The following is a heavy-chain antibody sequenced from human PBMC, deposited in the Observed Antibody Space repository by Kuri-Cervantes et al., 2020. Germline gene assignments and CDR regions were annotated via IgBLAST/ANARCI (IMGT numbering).Heavy chain of an antibody. D-gene: IGHD1-26*01. J-gene: IGHJ4*02. V-gene: IGHV3-30*04. Sequence: GSLRLSCAASGFTFSSYAMHWVRRAPGKGLEWVAVISYDGTNKYYADSVKGRFTISRDNSKNTLYLQMNSLRAEDTAVYYCAKGELLQGYFDYWGQGTLVTVSS. CDR2: ISYDGTNK. CDR1: GFTFSSYA. CDR3: AKGELLQGYFDY.